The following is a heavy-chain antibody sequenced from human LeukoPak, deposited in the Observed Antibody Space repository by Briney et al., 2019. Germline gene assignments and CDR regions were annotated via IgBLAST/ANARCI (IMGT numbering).Heavy chain of an antibody. CDR3: ARALLKNYYDFGEIY. D-gene: IGHD3-22*01. Sequence: TSETLSLTCTVSGGSISSGDYYWSWIRRPPGKGLEWIGYIYYSGSTYYNPSLKSRVTISVDTSKNQFSLKLSSVTAADTAVYYCARALLKNYYDFGEIYWGQGTLVTVSS. CDR1: GGSISSGDYY. J-gene: IGHJ4*02. CDR2: IYYSGST. V-gene: IGHV4-30-4*01.